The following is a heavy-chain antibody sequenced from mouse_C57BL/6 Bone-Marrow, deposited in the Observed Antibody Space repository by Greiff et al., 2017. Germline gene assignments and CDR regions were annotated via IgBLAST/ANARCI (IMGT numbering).Heavy chain of an antibody. Sequence: VQLKESGTVLARPGASVKMSCKTSGYTFTSYWMHWVKQRPGQGLEWIGAIYPGNSDTSYNQKFKGKAKLTAVTSASTAYMELSSLTNEDSAVYYWARGGFITTVVEGFAYWGKGTLVTVSA. CDR1: GYTFTSYW. CDR3: ARGGFITTVVEGFAY. CDR2: IYPGNSDT. D-gene: IGHD1-1*01. V-gene: IGHV1-5*01. J-gene: IGHJ3*01.